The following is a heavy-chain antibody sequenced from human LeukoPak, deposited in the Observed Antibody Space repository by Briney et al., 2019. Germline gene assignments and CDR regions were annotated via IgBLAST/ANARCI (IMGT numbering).Heavy chain of an antibody. CDR3: ARVGGRSSGYYRPFDY. V-gene: IGHV3-30*04. J-gene: IGHJ4*02. Sequence: GGSLRLSCAASGFTFSSYAMHWVRQAPGKGLEWVAVISYDGSNKYYADSVKGRFTISRDNSKNTLYPQMNSLRAEDTAVYYCARVGGRSSGYYRPFDYWGQGTLVTVSS. CDR1: GFTFSSYA. CDR2: ISYDGSNK. D-gene: IGHD3-22*01.